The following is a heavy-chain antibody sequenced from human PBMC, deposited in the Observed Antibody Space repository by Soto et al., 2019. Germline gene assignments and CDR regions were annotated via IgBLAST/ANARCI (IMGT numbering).Heavy chain of an antibody. CDR1: GGSISSYY. D-gene: IGHD3-3*01. J-gene: IGHJ4*02. CDR3: ARGINYDFWSGYSKYYFAY. CDR2: IYYSGST. V-gene: IGHV4-59*01. Sequence: SETLSLTCTVSGGSISSYYWSWIRQPPGKGLEWIGYIYYSGSTNYNPSLKSRVTISVDTSKNQFSLKLSSVTAADTAVYYCARGINYDFWSGYSKYYFAYWGQGTLVTVSS.